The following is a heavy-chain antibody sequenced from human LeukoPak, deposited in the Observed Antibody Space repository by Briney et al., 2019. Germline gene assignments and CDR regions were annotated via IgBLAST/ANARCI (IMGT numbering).Heavy chain of an antibody. CDR3: ARVFYYYDSSDYEDY. J-gene: IGHJ4*02. CDR1: GYTFTSYG. D-gene: IGHD3-22*01. CDR2: ISAYNGNT. V-gene: IGHV1-18*01. Sequence: ASVKVSCKASGYTFTSYGISWVRQAPGQRLEWMGWISAYNGNTNYAQKLQGRVTMTTDTSTSTAYIELRSLRSDDTAVYYCARVFYYYDSSDYEDYWGQGTLVTVSS.